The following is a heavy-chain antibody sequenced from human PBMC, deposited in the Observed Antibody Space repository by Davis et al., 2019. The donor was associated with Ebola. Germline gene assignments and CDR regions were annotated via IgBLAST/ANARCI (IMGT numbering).Heavy chain of an antibody. J-gene: IGHJ4*02. D-gene: IGHD1-26*01. CDR1: GFTFSSYA. CDR2: ISSSGDTV. CDR3: ARRGGELGNY. Sequence: GESLKISCAASGFTFSSYAMSWVRQPPGKGLEWLSYISSSGDTVYYADSVKGRFTISRDNAKNSLFLQMNSLRAEDTAIYYCARRGGELGNYWGQGTLVTVSS. V-gene: IGHV3-48*03.